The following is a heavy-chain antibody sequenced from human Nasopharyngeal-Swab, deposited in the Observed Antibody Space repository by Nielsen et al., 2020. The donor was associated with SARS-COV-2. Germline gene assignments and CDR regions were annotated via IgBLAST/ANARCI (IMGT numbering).Heavy chain of an antibody. CDR1: GFTFSSYW. CDR3: ARVMGVSTSAFDI. J-gene: IGHJ3*02. CDR2: IKQDGSEK. D-gene: IGHD3-16*01. V-gene: IGHV3-7*04. Sequence: GESLKISCAASGFTFSSYWMSWVRQAPGKGLEWVANIKQDGSEKYYVDSVKGRFTISRDNAKNSLYLQMNSLRAEDTAVYYCARVMGVSTSAFDIWGQGTMVTVSS.